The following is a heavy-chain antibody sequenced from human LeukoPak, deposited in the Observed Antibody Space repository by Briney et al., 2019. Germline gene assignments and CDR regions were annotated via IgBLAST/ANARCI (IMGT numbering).Heavy chain of an antibody. J-gene: IGHJ4*02. CDR2: IIPIFGTA. D-gene: IGHD3-22*01. CDR3: AREGSYYDSSGYFAY. V-gene: IGHV1-69*05. CDR1: GGTFSSYA. Sequence: SVKVSCKASGGTFSSYAISWVRQAPGQGLEWMGRIIPIFGTANYAQKFQGRVTITTDESTSTAYMELSSLRSEDTAVYYCAREGSYYDSSGYFAYRGQGTLVTVSS.